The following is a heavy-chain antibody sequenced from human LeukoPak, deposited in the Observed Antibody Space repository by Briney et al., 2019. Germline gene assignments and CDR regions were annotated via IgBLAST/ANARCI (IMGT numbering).Heavy chain of an antibody. CDR2: MNPNSGNT. V-gene: IGHV1-8*01. J-gene: IGHJ4*02. Sequence: GASVEVSCKASGYTFTSYDINWVRQATGQGLEWMGWMNPNSGNTGYAQKFQGRVTMTRNTSISTAYMELSSLRSEDTAVYYCVRGRKRYVGIAAADFDYWGQGTLVTVSS. CDR3: VRGRKRYVGIAAADFDY. CDR1: GYTFTSYD. D-gene: IGHD6-13*01.